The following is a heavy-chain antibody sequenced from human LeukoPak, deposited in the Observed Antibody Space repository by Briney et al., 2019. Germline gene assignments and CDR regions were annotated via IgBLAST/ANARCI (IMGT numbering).Heavy chain of an antibody. CDR2: IYESGTT. CDR3: ARGPGYSSSWYWYYYYYYMDV. CDR1: GESLNSYY. D-gene: IGHD6-13*01. J-gene: IGHJ6*03. Sequence: SETLSLTCAVYGESLNSYYWSWVRQPPGEGLEWIGEIYESGTTEYNPSLKSRVTISMVPSKQQFSLSLSSVTAADTAVYYCARGPGYSSSWYWYYYYYYMDVWGKGTTVTVSS. V-gene: IGHV4-34*01.